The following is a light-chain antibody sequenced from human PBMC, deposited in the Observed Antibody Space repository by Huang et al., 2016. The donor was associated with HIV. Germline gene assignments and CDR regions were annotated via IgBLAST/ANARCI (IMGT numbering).Light chain of an antibody. Sequence: IAMTQTPATLPVSPGGRATLSCRASQSVSTNLAWYQQKPGQTPRLIIYGSTTRATGVPARFSGSGSGTDFTLTINSLHSEDFGIYYCQQYNNWHLTFGGGTKV. CDR1: QSVSTN. CDR3: QQYNNWHLT. V-gene: IGKV3-15*01. J-gene: IGKJ4*01. CDR2: GST.